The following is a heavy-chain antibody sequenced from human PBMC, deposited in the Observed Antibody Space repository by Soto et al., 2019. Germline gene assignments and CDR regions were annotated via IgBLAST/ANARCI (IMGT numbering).Heavy chain of an antibody. J-gene: IGHJ4*02. CDR3: AREGGSGSIHEIDY. CDR2: ISSSSSYI. V-gene: IGHV3-21*01. CDR1: GFTFSSYS. Sequence: EVQLVESGGGLVKPGGCLRLSCAASGFTFSSYSMNWVRQAPGKGLEWVSSISSSSSYIYYADSVKGRFTISRDNAKNSLYLQMNSLRAEDTAVYYCAREGGSGSIHEIDYWGQGTLVTVSS. D-gene: IGHD3-10*01.